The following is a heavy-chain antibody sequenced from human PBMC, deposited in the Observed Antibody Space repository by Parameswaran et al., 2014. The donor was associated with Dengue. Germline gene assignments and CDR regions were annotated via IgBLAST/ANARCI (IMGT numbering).Heavy chain of an antibody. V-gene: IGHV1-69*01. CDR3: ARGITMVRGVHYYYYMDV. J-gene: IGHJ6*03. CDR2: IIPIFGTA. Sequence: WVRQAPGQGLEWMGGIIPIFGTANYAQKFQGRVTITADESTSTAYMELSSLRSEDTAVYYCARGITMVRGVHYYYYMDVWGKGTTVTVSS. D-gene: IGHD3-10*01.